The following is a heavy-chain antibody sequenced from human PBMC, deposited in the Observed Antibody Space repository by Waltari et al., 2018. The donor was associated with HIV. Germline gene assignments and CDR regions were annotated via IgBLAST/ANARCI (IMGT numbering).Heavy chain of an antibody. J-gene: IGHJ4*02. CDR2: INPSGGRR. CDR3: ARDGGVVVPSDY. Sequence: QVQLVQSGAEVKKPGASVKVSCKASGYTFTRYYMHWVRQAPGQGLEWMGIINPSGGRRSYAQKFQGRVTLTRDTSTNTVYMELSSVGSEERAVYDCARDGGVVVPSDYWGQGTLVTVSS. V-gene: IGHV1-46*01. CDR1: GYTFTRYY. D-gene: IGHD2-2*01.